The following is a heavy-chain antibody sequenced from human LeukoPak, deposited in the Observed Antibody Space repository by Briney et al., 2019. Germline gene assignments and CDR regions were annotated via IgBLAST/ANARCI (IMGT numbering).Heavy chain of an antibody. J-gene: IGHJ4*02. V-gene: IGHV4-4*07. D-gene: IGHD1-26*01. CDR3: ARGTTWELLGALTD. CDR2: IYASGST. CDR1: GGSFSNNY. Sequence: SESLSLTCTVSGGSFSNNYWNCIRHPPGKCLDSIGRIYASGSTNYNPSLKSRVTMSVDTSKKQFSMKLSSVTAADTAVYYCARGTTWELLGALTDWGQGTLVTVSS.